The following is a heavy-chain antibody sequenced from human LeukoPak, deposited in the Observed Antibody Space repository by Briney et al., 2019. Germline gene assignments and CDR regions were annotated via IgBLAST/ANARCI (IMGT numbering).Heavy chain of an antibody. J-gene: IGHJ5*02. CDR3: ARGTLSRGRTWFDP. D-gene: IGHD3-16*02. CDR1: GYTFTSYD. Sequence: RASVTVSCKASGYTFTSYDINWVRQATGQGLEWMGWMNPNSGNTGYAQKFQGRVTMTRNTSISTAYMELSSLRSEDTAVYYCARGTLSRGRTWFDPWGQGTLVTVSS. V-gene: IGHV1-8*01. CDR2: MNPNSGNT.